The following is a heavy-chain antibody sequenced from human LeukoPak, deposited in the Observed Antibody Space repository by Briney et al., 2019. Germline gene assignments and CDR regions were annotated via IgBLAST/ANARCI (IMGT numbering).Heavy chain of an antibody. D-gene: IGHD2-2*01. V-gene: IGHV4-38-2*01. CDR3: ARLDPPAVPAAKGYYYMDV. CDR2: IYHSGST. Sequence: SETLSLTCAVSGYSISSGYYWGWIRQPPGKGLEWIGSIYHSGSTYYDPSLKSRVTISVDTSKNQFSLKLSSVTAADTAVYYCARLDPPAVPAAKGYYYMDVRGKGTTVTVSS. CDR1: GYSISSGYY. J-gene: IGHJ6*03.